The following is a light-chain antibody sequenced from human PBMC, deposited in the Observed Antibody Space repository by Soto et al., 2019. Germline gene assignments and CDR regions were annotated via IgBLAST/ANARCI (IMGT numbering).Light chain of an antibody. CDR1: QSISSY. J-gene: IGKJ2*01. Sequence: IQMTQSPSSLSASVGDRVTITFPASQSISSYLNWYHQKPGNTPNLHIYDESSLAGGVPSRFSGSGSGTDFTLTISSLKPEDFATYYCQQSYSTPMYTFGQGTKVDIK. V-gene: IGKV1-39*01. CDR2: DES. CDR3: QQSYSTPMYT.